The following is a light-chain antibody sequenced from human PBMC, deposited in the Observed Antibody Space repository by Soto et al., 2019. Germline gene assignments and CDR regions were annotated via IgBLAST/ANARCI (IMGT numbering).Light chain of an antibody. CDR2: GNS. J-gene: IGLJ3*02. Sequence: QPVLTQPPSVSGAPGQRVTISCTGSSSNIGAGYDVHWYQQLPGTAPKLLISGNSNRPSGVPDRFSGSKSGTSASLAITGLQAEDEADYYCQSYDSSLSGWVFGGGTLLTVL. CDR3: QSYDSSLSGWV. V-gene: IGLV1-40*01. CDR1: SSNIGAGYD.